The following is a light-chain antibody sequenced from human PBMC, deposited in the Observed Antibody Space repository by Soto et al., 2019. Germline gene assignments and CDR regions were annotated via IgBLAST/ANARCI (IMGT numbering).Light chain of an antibody. CDR1: QSISTW. Sequence: DIQMTQSPSTLSASVGDRVTITCRASQSISTWLAWYQQKPGKAPKLLISGASNLESGVPSRFSGSGSGTDFTLTISSLQPDDFATYYCQQENNIFGQGTNLEIK. J-gene: IGKJ2*01. CDR3: QQENNI. CDR2: GAS. V-gene: IGKV1-5*01.